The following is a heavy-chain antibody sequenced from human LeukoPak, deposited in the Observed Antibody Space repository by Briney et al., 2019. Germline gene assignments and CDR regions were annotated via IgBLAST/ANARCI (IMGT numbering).Heavy chain of an antibody. CDR3: AWVVVAATIYGMDV. Sequence: ASVKVSCKASGYTFTDHPMHWVRQAPGQGLEWMGRIIPILGIANCAQKFQGRVTITADKSTSTAYMELSSLRSEDTAVYYCAWVVVAATIYGMDVWGQGTTVTVSS. CDR1: GYTFTDHP. V-gene: IGHV1-69*02. D-gene: IGHD2-15*01. J-gene: IGHJ6*02. CDR2: IIPILGIA.